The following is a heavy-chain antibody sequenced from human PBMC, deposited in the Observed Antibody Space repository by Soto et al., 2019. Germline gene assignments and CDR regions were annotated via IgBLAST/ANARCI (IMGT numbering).Heavy chain of an antibody. CDR1: GYTFTSFD. J-gene: IGHJ5*02. CDR3: ARVVLPSSYQINWFGP. V-gene: IGHV1-8*01. Sequence: ASVKVSYKASGYTFTSFDINWVRQASGQGLEWMGWTNPNSGNTIYPHKFPGRVTMTRNTSINTAYMELSSLRSDATALYYCARVVLPSSYQINWFGPWGPGTPVTVSS. CDR2: TNPNSGNT. D-gene: IGHD2-2*01.